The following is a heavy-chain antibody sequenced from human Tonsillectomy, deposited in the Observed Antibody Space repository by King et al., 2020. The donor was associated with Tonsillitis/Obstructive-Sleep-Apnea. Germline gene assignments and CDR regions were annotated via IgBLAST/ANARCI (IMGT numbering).Heavy chain of an antibody. D-gene: IGHD6-19*01. CDR3: ARSIAVAVDAFDI. Sequence: TLKESGPALVKPTQTLTLTCTFSGFSLSTSGMCVSWIRQPPGKALEWLARIDWDDDKYYSTSLKTRLTISKDTSKNQVVLTITNMDPVDTATYYCARSIAVAVDAFDIWGQGTMVTVSS. CDR1: GFSLSTSGMC. CDR2: IDWDDDK. J-gene: IGHJ3*02. V-gene: IGHV2-70*11.